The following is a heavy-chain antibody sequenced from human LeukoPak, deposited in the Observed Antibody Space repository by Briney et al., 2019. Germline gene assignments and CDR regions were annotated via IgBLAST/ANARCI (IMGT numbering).Heavy chain of an antibody. D-gene: IGHD2-2*01. CDR1: GGSFSGYY. V-gene: IGHV4-34*01. CDR3: ARALDADCSSTSCYGMDV. J-gene: IGHJ6*02. CDR2: INHSGST. Sequence: PSETLSLTCAVYGGSFSGYYWSWIRQPPGKGLEWIGKINHSGSTNYNPSLKSRVTISVDTSKNQFSLKLGSVTAADTAVYYCARALDADCSSTSCYGMDVWGQGTTVTVSS.